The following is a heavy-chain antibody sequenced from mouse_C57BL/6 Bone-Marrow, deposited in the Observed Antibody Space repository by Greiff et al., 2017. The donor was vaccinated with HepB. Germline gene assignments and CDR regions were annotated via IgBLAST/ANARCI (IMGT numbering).Heavy chain of an antibody. CDR1: GYTFTSYW. V-gene: IGHV1-50*01. D-gene: IGHD2-5*01. Sequence: QVQLQQSGAELVKPGASVKLSCKASGYTFTSYWMQWVKQRPGQGLEWIGEIDPSDSYTNYNQKFKGKATLTVDTSSSTAYMQLSSLTSEDSAVYYCAREGYYSNYEAYWGQGTLVTVSA. CDR3: AREGYYSNYEAY. J-gene: IGHJ3*01. CDR2: IDPSDSYT.